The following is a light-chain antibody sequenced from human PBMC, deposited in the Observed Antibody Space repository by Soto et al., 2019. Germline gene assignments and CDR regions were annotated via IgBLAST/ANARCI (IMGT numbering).Light chain of an antibody. J-gene: IGLJ1*01. CDR2: DVS. Sequence: LPQPPSFSGPLGQSITISGTGTTSDVVVYNYVSWYQHHPGKAPKLTIYDVSNRPSGVSIRFSGSKSDNTASLTISGLQPEDEADYHCSSYTTSNTRQIVFGTGTKVTVL. CDR1: TSDVVVYNY. V-gene: IGLV2-14*03. CDR3: SSYTTSNTRQIV.